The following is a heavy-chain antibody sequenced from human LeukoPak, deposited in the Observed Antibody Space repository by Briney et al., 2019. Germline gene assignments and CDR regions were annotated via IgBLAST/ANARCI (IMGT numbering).Heavy chain of an antibody. CDR3: AHRLLQGGYWDSGKFDL. J-gene: IGHJ4*02. CDR2: IYWDNDR. D-gene: IGHD2-8*02. V-gene: IGHV2-5*02. CDR1: GFSLSTSGEG. Sequence: SGPTLVEPTQTLTLTCSFSGFSLSTSGEGVGWIRQPPGKALECLALIYWDNDRRYSPSLRSRLTITKDTSKNQVVLTMTNMDPQDTATYYCAHRLLQGGYWDSGKFDLWGQGILVSVSS.